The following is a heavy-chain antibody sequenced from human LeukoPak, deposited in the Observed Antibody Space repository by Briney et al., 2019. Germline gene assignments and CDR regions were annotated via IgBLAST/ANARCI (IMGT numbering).Heavy chain of an antibody. CDR3: AKVYGDYDYYYYYMDV. D-gene: IGHD4-17*01. CDR2: ISGSGGST. V-gene: IGHV3-23*01. CDR1: GFTFSSYG. Sequence: PGGSLRLSCAASGFTFSSYGMSWVRQAPGKGLEWVSAISGSGGSTYYADSVKGRFTISRDNSKNTLYLQMNSLRAEDTAVYYCAKVYGDYDYYYYYMDVWGKGTTVTISS. J-gene: IGHJ6*03.